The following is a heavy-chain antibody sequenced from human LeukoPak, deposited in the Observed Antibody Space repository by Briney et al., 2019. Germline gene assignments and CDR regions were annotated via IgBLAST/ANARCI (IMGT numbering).Heavy chain of an antibody. Sequence: HAGRSLRLSCAASGFTFSSYAMHWVRQAPGKGLEWVAVISYDGSNKYYADSVKGRFTISRDNSKNTLYLQMNSLRAEDTAVYSCANGPHYQILTGYYKVRSHLDYWGQGTLVTVSS. CDR1: GFTFSSYA. J-gene: IGHJ4*02. CDR3: ANGPHYQILTGYYKVRSHLDY. CDR2: ISYDGSNK. D-gene: IGHD3-9*01. V-gene: IGHV3-30*04.